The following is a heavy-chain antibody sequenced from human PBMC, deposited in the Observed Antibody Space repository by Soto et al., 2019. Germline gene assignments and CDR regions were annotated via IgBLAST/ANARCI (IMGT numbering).Heavy chain of an antibody. J-gene: IGHJ6*04. CDR2: IDNAGTDS. CDR3: ARGWFGPDV. Sequence: GGSLRLSYAASGFTFSGRSMHWVRQAPGKGLVWVSGIDNAGTDSTYADSVKGRFTSSRDNAKNTLYLQMNSLRVEDTAVYYCARGWFGPDVWGKGTTVTVSS. V-gene: IGHV3-74*01. D-gene: IGHD3-10*01. CDR1: GFTFSGRS.